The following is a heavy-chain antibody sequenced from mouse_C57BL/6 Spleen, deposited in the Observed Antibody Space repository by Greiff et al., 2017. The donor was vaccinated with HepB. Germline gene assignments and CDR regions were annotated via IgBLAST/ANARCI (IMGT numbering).Heavy chain of an antibody. Sequence: VQLQQPGAELVKPGASVKMSCKASGYTFTSYWITWVKQRPGQGLEWIGDIYPGSGSTKYNEKFKSKATLTVDTSSSTAYMQLSSLTSEDSAVYDGARWAYDYDEYFDYWGQGTTLTVSS. D-gene: IGHD2-4*01. CDR1: GYTFTSYW. J-gene: IGHJ2*01. CDR2: IYPGSGST. V-gene: IGHV1-55*01. CDR3: ARWAYDYDEYFDY.